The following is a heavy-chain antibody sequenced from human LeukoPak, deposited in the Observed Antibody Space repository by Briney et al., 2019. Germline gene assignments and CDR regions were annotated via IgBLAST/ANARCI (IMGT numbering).Heavy chain of an antibody. D-gene: IGHD4-17*01. V-gene: IGHV3-7*01. CDR3: ARVQSSGDYRY. CDR1: GFTFSSHW. Sequence: PGGSLRLSCAASGFTFSSHWMSCVRQAPGKGLEWVANIKQDGSEKYYVDSVKGRFTISRDNAKNSLYLQMNSLRAEDTAVYYCARVQSSGDYRYWGQGTLVTVSS. J-gene: IGHJ4*02. CDR2: IKQDGSEK.